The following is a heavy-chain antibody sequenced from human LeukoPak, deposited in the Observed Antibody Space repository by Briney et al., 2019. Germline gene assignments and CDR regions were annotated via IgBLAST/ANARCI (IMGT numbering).Heavy chain of an antibody. CDR2: IDQDGSEK. Sequence: GGSLRLSCAASRFTFSDYYMSWIRQAPGKGLEWVANIDQDGSEKYYVDSVKGRFTISRNNAKNSLYLQMNSLRAEDTAVYYCATERADYGDYRDYFDYWGQGTLVTVSS. J-gene: IGHJ4*02. D-gene: IGHD4-17*01. CDR1: RFTFSDYY. V-gene: IGHV3-7*03. CDR3: ATERADYGDYRDYFDY.